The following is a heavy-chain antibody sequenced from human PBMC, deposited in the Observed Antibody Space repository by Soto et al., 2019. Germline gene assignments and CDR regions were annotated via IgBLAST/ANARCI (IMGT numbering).Heavy chain of an antibody. Sequence: QVQLVESGGGVVQPGRSLRLSCAASGFTFSSYTMHWVRQTPGKGLEWVAVISHDGSDKYYADSVKGRFTISRDNSKNTLYLQMNSLRAEDTSVYYCAREYSLAVVARGYWGQGTLVTVSS. CDR1: GFTFSSYT. CDR2: ISHDGSDK. J-gene: IGHJ4*02. V-gene: IGHV3-30-3*01. D-gene: IGHD3-22*01. CDR3: AREYSLAVVARGY.